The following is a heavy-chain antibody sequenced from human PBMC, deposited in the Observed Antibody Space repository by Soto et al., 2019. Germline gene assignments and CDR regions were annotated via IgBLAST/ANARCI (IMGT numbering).Heavy chain of an antibody. CDR3: ARGTKYYYQGMDV. V-gene: IGHV4-59*01. CDR2: IYDSGST. Sequence: ETLSLTCTVSGDSINNYYWTWIRQPPGKGLEWIGYIYDSGSTSYNPSLKSRLTISVDTSKNQFSLKLKSVTAADTAVYYCARGTKYYYQGMDVWGQGTTVTVSS. J-gene: IGHJ6*02. CDR1: GDSINNYY.